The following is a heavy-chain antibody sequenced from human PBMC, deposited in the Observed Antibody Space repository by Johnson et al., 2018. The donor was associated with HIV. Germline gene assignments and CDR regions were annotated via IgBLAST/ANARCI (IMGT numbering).Heavy chain of an antibody. D-gene: IGHD3-22*01. Sequence: VQLVESGGGVVQPGGSLRLSCAASGFTFSSYGMSWVRQAPGKGLEWVSAISGSGGSTYYADSVKGRFTISRDNSKNTLYLQMNSLRAEDTAVYYCAKDYYYDSSGYFLTCAFDIWGQGTMVTVSS. V-gene: IGHV3-23*04. CDR1: GFTFSSYG. CDR3: AKDYYYDSSGYFLTCAFDI. CDR2: ISGSGGST. J-gene: IGHJ3*02.